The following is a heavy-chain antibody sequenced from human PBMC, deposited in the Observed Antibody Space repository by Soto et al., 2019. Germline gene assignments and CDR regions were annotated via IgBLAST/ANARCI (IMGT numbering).Heavy chain of an antibody. CDR1: GYTFNTYF. J-gene: IGHJ4*02. Sequence: HVQLVQSGGELKKPGASVKVSCNTSGYTFNTYFITWVRQAPGQGLEWMGWISPHNGNTNYAEKFQGRVTMTTDTITKTAYIEMRNLRFDETAVYYCARDTSNSFDYWGQGTLVTVSS. CDR2: ISPHNGNT. D-gene: IGHD2-2*01. CDR3: ARDTSNSFDY. V-gene: IGHV1-18*01.